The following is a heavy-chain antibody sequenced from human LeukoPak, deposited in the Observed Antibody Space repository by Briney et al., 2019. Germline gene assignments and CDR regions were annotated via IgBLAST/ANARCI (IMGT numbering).Heavy chain of an antibody. D-gene: IGHD3-10*01. Sequence: KPSETLPLTCAVYGGPFTGYNWSWIRQPPGKGLEWIGEINHSGTTNYNPSLKSRVTMSVDTSKNQFSLELSSVTAADTAVYYCATGWFADYWGHGTLVTVSS. CDR1: GGPFTGYN. J-gene: IGHJ4*01. CDR2: INHSGTT. CDR3: ATGWFADY. V-gene: IGHV4-34*01.